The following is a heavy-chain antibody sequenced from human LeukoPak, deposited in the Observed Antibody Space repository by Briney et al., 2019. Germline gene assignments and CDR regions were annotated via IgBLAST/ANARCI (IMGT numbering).Heavy chain of an antibody. D-gene: IGHD6-19*01. J-gene: IGHJ4*02. CDR2: VFYSGST. Sequence: SETLSLTCTVSSDSICSYYRGCIRQPPGEGPEWIGYVFYSGSTSCNPSLKSRVTMSIDTSKNQFSLKLTSVTAADTAVYYFARGHSSRWDDVGYIDYWGQGSLVTVSS. CDR1: SDSICSYY. CDR3: ARGHSSRWDDVGYIDY. V-gene: IGHV4-59*01.